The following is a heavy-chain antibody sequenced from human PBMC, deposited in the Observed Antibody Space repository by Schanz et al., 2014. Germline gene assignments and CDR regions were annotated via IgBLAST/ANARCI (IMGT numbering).Heavy chain of an antibody. CDR3: ARDGVDAAAGGNY. D-gene: IGHD6-13*01. CDR1: GGTFSTYP. J-gene: IGHJ4*02. CDR2: IISILGIP. V-gene: IGHV1-69*04. Sequence: QVQLVQSGAEVKKPGSSMKVSCKASGGTFSTYPINWLRQAPGQGLEWMGRIISILGIPNYAQKFQGRVTIARDTSASTAYMELTSLRSEDTAVYYCARDGVDAAAGGNYWGQGTLVTVSS.